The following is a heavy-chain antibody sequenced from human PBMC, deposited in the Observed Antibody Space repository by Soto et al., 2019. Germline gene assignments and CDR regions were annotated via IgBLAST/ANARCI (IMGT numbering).Heavy chain of an antibody. J-gene: IGHJ4*02. CDR2: IYYSGST. D-gene: IGHD6-6*01. CDR1: GGSISSGGYY. V-gene: IGHV4-31*03. CDR3: ARIPSYSSSNYFDY. Sequence: SETLSLTCTVSGGSISSGGYYWSWIRQHPGKGLEWIGYIYYSGSTYYNPSLKSRVTISVDTSKNQFSLKLSSVTAADTAVYYCARIPSYSSSNYFDYWGQGTLVTVSS.